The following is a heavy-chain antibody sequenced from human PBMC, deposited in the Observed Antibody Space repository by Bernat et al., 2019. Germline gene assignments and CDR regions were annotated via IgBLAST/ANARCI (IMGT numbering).Heavy chain of an antibody. Sequence: QVQLVESGGGVVQPGRSLRLSCAASGFTFSSYAMHWVRQAPGKGLEWVAVILSDGSNEYYADSVKGRFTISRDNSKNTLYLQMNSLRAEDTAVYYCAKGGYDSGVNFDYWGQGTLVTVSS. D-gene: IGHD5-12*01. CDR2: ILSDGSNE. V-gene: IGHV3-30-3*01. J-gene: IGHJ4*02. CDR1: GFTFSSYA. CDR3: AKGGYDSGVNFDY.